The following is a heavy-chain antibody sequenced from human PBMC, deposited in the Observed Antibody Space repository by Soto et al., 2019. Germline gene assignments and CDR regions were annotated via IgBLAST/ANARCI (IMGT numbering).Heavy chain of an antibody. J-gene: IGHJ6*02. D-gene: IGHD3-3*01. CDR3: AKDSRGRGYDFWSGYALRDNYGMDV. CDR2: ISYDGSNK. Sequence: GGSLRLSCAASGFTFSSYGMHWVRQAPGKGLEWVAVISYDGSNKYYADSVKGRFTISRDNSKNTLYLQMNSLRAEDTAVYYCAKDSRGRGYDFWSGYALRDNYGMDVWGQGTTVTVSS. CDR1: GFTFSSYG. V-gene: IGHV3-30*18.